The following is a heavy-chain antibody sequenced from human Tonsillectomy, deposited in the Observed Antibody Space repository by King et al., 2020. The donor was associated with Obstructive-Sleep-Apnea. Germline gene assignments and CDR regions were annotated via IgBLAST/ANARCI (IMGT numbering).Heavy chain of an antibody. J-gene: IGHJ4*02. CDR1: GFTVSSNY. V-gene: IGHV3-66*01. D-gene: IGHD5-24*01. CDR2: IYSDYST. CDR3: ARGRGDYVYNYFDY. Sequence: VQLVESGGGLVQPGGSLRLSCAASGFTVSSNYMSWVRQAPGKGLQWVSVIYSDYSTYYADSVKGRFTISRDNSKNTLYLQMNSLRAEDTAVYYCARGRGDYVYNYFDYWGQGTLVTVSS.